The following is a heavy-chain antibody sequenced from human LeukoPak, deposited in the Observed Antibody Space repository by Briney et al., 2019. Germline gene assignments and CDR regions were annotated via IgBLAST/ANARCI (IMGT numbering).Heavy chain of an antibody. D-gene: IGHD5-12*01. V-gene: IGHV1-2*02. CDR2: INPNSGGT. J-gene: IGHJ4*02. CDR3: ARVRGIVATISFLFGY. CDR1: GYTFTGYY. Sequence: GASVKVSCKASGYTFTGYYMHWVRQAPGQGLEWMGWINPNSGGTNYAQKFQGRVTMTRDTSISTAYMELSRLRSDDTAVYYCARVRGIVATISFLFGYWGQGTLVTVSS.